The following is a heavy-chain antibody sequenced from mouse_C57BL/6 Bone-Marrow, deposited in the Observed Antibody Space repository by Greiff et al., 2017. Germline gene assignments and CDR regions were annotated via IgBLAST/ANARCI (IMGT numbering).Heavy chain of an antibody. Sequence: QVQLQQPGAELVKPGASVKLSCKASGYTFTSYWMHWVKQRPGQGLEWIGMIHPNSGSTNYNEKFKSKATLTVDKSSSTAYMQLSSLTSEDSAVYYWARGNYDYDGYYFDYWGQGTTLTVSS. CDR1: GYTFTSYW. CDR3: ARGNYDYDGYYFDY. V-gene: IGHV1-64*01. D-gene: IGHD2-4*01. CDR2: IHPNSGST. J-gene: IGHJ2*01.